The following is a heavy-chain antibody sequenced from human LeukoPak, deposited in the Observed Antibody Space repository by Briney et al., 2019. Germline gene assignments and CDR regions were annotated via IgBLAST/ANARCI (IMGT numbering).Heavy chain of an antibody. CDR3: ARDMITFGGVIDQLDY. V-gene: IGHV3-20*04. D-gene: IGHD3-16*02. Sequence: GSLRLSCAASGFTFDDYGMSWVRQAPGKGLEWVSGINWNGGSAGYADSVKGRFTISRDNAKNSLYLQMNSLRAEDTALYYCARDMITFGGVIDQLDYWGQGTLVTVSS. CDR1: GFTFDDYG. J-gene: IGHJ4*02. CDR2: INWNGGSA.